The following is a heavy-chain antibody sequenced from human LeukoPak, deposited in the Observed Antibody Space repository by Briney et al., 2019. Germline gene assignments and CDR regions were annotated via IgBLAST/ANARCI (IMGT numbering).Heavy chain of an antibody. CDR3: ARTVGATEYFDY. V-gene: IGHV3-23*01. J-gene: IGHJ4*02. D-gene: IGHD1-26*01. CDR2: IRGSGGST. Sequence: WICQPPGKSPEWVSAIRGSGGSTYYADTVKGRFTISRDNSKNTLYLQMNSLRAEDTAVHYCARTVGATEYFDYWGQGTLVTVSS.